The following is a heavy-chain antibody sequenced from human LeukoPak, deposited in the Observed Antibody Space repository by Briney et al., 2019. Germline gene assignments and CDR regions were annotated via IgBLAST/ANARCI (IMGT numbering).Heavy chain of an antibody. CDR2: INHSGST. V-gene: IGHV4-34*01. CDR1: GFTFSSYW. Sequence: GSLRLSCAASGFTFSSYWMSWVRQAPGKGLEWIGEINHSGSTNYNPSLKSRVTISVDTSKNQFTLKLSSVTAADTAVYYCARRTRGYSYGPYYYGMDVWGQGTTVTVSS. D-gene: IGHD5-18*01. CDR3: ARRTRGYSYGPYYYGMDV. J-gene: IGHJ6*02.